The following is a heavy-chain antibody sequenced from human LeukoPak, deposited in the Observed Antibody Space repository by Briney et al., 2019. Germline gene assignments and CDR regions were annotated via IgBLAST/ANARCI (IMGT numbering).Heavy chain of an antibody. CDR1: GGTFSSYA. CDR2: IIPILGIA. CDR3: ARGPGGGADY. V-gene: IGHV1-69*04. J-gene: IGHJ4*02. D-gene: IGHD3-10*01. Sequence: GASVKVSCKASGGTFSSYAISWVRQAPGQGLEWMGRIIPILGIANYAQKFQGRVTITTDKSTSTAYMELSSLRSEDTAVYYCARGPGGGADYWGQGTLVTVSS.